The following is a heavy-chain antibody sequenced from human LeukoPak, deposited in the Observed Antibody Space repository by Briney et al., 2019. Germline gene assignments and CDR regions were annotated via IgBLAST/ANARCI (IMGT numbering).Heavy chain of an antibody. D-gene: IGHD3-3*01. CDR1: GYSFTSYW. J-gene: IGHJ5*02. Sequence: GESLKISCKGSGYSFTSYWIGWVRQMPGKGLEWMGIIYPGDSDTRYSPSFQGQVTISADKSISTAYLQWSSLKASDTAMYYCARAIQLWGGYNNWFDPWGQGTLVTVSS. CDR2: IYPGDSDT. V-gene: IGHV5-51*01. CDR3: ARAIQLWGGYNNWFDP.